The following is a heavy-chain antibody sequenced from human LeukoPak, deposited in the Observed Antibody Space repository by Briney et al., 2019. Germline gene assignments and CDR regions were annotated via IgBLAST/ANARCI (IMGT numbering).Heavy chain of an antibody. CDR3: AKAGDIFEFDY. V-gene: IGHV3-23*01. CDR2: ISGSGGST. J-gene: IGHJ4*02. CDR1: GFTFNTYT. Sequence: GGSLRLSCAASGFTFNTYTMNWVRQAPGKGLEWVSAISGSGGSTYYADSVKGRFTISRDNSKNTLYLQMNSLRAEDTAVYYCAKAGDIFEFDYWGQGTLVTVSS. D-gene: IGHD2-15*01.